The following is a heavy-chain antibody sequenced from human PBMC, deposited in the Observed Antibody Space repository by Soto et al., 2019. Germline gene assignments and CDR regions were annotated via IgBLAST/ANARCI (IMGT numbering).Heavy chain of an antibody. CDR2: IYQSGIT. CDR1: GGSITTGHW. CDR3: AGGFSFSDNSDNDRIYFYYGLNV. Sequence: PSETLSLTCDVSGGSITTGHWWTWVRQSPGKGLEWIGEIYQSGITNYNPSLNSRLSISMDQSKNQFSLKLTSVTAADTALYFCAGGFSFSDNSDNDRIYFYYGLNVWGQGTTVTVSS. V-gene: IGHV4-4*02. D-gene: IGHD2-15*01. J-gene: IGHJ6*02.